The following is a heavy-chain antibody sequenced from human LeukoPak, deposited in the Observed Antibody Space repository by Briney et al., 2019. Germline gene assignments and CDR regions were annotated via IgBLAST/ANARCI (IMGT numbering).Heavy chain of an antibody. J-gene: IGHJ6*04. CDR2: ISGNGGGT. CDR1: GFTFSNYA. D-gene: IGHD4-17*01. Sequence: GGSLRLSCAASGFTFSNYAMSWVRQAPGKGLEWVLVISGNGGGTLYVDSVKGRFTISRDNSKTTLSLQMNSLRAEDTAVYYCAKSMATVTRGYYYYGMDVWGKGTTVTVSS. V-gene: IGHV3-23*01. CDR3: AKSMATVTRGYYYYGMDV.